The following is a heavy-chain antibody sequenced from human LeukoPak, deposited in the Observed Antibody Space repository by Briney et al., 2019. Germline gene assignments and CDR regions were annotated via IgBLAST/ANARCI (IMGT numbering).Heavy chain of an antibody. V-gene: IGHV1-8*01. CDR2: INPNSGNS. CDR1: GYTFRNHD. CDR3: ARVGSAYYDDRDYYVYYFDY. Sequence: ASVKVSCKASGYTFRNHDINWVRQATGQGLEWMGWINPNSGNSGSAQKFQGRVTMTTDTSISTAFMELSSLRSEDTAVYYCARVGSAYYDDRDYYVYYFDYWGQGTLVTVSS. J-gene: IGHJ4*02. D-gene: IGHD3-22*01.